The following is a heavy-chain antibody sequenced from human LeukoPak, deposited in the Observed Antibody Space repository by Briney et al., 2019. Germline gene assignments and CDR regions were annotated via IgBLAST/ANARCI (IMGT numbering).Heavy chain of an antibody. J-gene: IGHJ4*02. Sequence: ASVKVSCKASGYTFSGYYMHWVRQAPGQGLEWMGWINPKSGGTSYAQKFQGRVTMTRDTSITTAYMDLSRLRSDDTAVYYCARARYSSSFDYWGQGTLVTVSS. D-gene: IGHD6-6*01. CDR1: GYTFSGYY. CDR3: ARARYSSSFDY. V-gene: IGHV1-2*02. CDR2: INPKSGGT.